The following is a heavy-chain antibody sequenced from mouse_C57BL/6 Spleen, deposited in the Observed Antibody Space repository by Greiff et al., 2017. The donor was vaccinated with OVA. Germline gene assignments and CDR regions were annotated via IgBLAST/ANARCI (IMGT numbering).Heavy chain of an antibody. J-gene: IGHJ1*03. V-gene: IGHV7-3*01. Sequence: EVHLVESGGGLVQPGGSLSLSCAASGFTFTDYYMSWVRQPPGKALEWLGFIRNKANGYTTEYSAYVKGRFTISRDNSQSILYLQMNSLRAEDSATYYCASPHYYGSSYWYFDVWGTGTTVTVSS. D-gene: IGHD1-1*01. CDR1: GFTFTDYY. CDR3: ASPHYYGSSYWYFDV. CDR2: IRNKANGYTT.